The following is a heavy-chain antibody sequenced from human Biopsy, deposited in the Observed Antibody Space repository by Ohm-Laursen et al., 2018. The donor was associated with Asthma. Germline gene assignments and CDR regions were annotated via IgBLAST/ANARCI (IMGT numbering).Heavy chain of an antibody. CDR1: GYTFNSAG. Sequence: ASVKVSCNTSGYTFNSAGITWVRQAPGQGLEWMGWISVYNGNTKVAQKLQDRVTMITDTSTSTAYMELRSLRSDDSAVYFCARAVDYSHYYGIDVWGQGTTVTVS. J-gene: IGHJ6*02. V-gene: IGHV1-18*01. CDR3: ARAVDYSHYYGIDV. CDR2: ISVYNGNT. D-gene: IGHD3-10*01.